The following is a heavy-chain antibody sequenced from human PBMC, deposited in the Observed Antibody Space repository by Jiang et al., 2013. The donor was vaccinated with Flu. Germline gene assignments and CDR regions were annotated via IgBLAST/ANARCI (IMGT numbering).Heavy chain of an antibody. CDR1: GYSISSGYY. Sequence: SGSGLVKPSETLSLTCAVSGYSISSGYYWGWIRQPPGKGLEWIGSIYHSGSTYYNPSLKSRVTISVDTSKNQFSLKLSSVTAADTAVYYCARSEQLVAGAVYNWFDPWGQGTPGHRLL. V-gene: IGHV4-38-2*01. J-gene: IGHJ5*02. CDR2: IYHSGST. CDR3: ARSEQLVAGAVYNWFDP. D-gene: IGHD6-6*01.